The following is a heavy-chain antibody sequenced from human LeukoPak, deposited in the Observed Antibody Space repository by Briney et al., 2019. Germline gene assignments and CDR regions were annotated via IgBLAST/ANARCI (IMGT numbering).Heavy chain of an antibody. J-gene: IGHJ3*02. V-gene: IGHV4-59*08. CDR3: PRHVTIIEPYDAADI. D-gene: IGHD5-24*01. Sequence: SETMSPTRPVDSASKPRHYTSWVRQPPEKGLEWIGYIYYSGGTDYNPSLKSRVTISVDTSQNQPSLKLRSVNASDTTAYYCPRHVTIIEPYDAADIWGQGTMVTVSP. CDR1: SASKPRHY. CDR2: IYYSGGT.